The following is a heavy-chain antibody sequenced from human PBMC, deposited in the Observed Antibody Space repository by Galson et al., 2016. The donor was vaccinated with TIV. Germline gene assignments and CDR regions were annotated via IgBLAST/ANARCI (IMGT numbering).Heavy chain of an antibody. CDR1: GGSISSHF. CDR3: ARGGFSGFYNDY. CDR2: LSHSGIT. Sequence: TLSLTCSVSGGSISSHFWTWIRQPPGKGLEWLGYLSHSGITNYNPSLRSRVTISEDTSKNQFSLTLTSVTAADTAFYYCARGGFSGFYNDYWGQGMLVTVSS. J-gene: IGHJ4*02. D-gene: IGHD3-22*01. V-gene: IGHV4-59*11.